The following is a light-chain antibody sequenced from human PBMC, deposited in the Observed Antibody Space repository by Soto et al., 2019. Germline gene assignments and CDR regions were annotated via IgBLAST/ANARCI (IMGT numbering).Light chain of an antibody. CDR1: SSDVGGYNY. J-gene: IGLJ3*02. CDR2: EVS. V-gene: IGLV2-8*01. Sequence: QSALTQPPSASGSPGQSVTISCTGTSSDVGGYNYVSWYQQHPGKAPKLMIYEVSKRPSGFPDRFSGSKSGNTASLTVSGLPAEDEADYYCNSYAGSNNWVFGGGTKVTVL. CDR3: NSYAGSNNWV.